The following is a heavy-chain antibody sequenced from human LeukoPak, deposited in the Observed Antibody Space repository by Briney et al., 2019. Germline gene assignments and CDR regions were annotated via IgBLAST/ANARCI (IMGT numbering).Heavy chain of an antibody. Sequence: GGSLRLSCTVSGITFSDHAMSWVRQLPGKGLDWVSAISVSGGDRDYADSVKGRFTISRDNSKNTLYLQMSSPRVEDTAMYYCVYYDSSGYYYGRLRFWGQGTLVTVSS. J-gene: IGHJ4*02. D-gene: IGHD3-22*01. V-gene: IGHV3-23*01. CDR3: VYYDSSGYYYGRLRF. CDR1: GITFSDHA. CDR2: ISVSGGDR.